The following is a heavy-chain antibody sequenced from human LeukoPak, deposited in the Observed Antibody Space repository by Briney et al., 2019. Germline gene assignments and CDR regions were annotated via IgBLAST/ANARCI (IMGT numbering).Heavy chain of an antibody. D-gene: IGHD6-13*01. CDR3: AKEGSSSWHEVDY. J-gene: IGHJ4*02. CDR1: GFTFSSYG. CDR2: ISYDGSNK. Sequence: SGGSLRLSCAASGFTFSSYGMHWVRQAPGKGLEWVAVISYDGSNKYYADSVKGRFTISRDNSKNTLYLQMNSLRAEDTAVYYCAKEGSSSWHEVDYWGQGTLVTVSS. V-gene: IGHV3-30*18.